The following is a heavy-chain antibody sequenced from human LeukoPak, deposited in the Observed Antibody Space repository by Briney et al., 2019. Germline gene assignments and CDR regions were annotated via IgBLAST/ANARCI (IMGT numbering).Heavy chain of an antibody. Sequence: GGSLRLSCAASGFTFSSYAMSWVRQAPGKGLEWVSAISGSGGSTYSADSVKGRFTISRDNSKNTLYLQMNSLRAEDTAVYYCAKGVAAAGSYYFDYWGQGTLVTVSS. D-gene: IGHD6-13*01. CDR3: AKGVAAAGSYYFDY. V-gene: IGHV3-23*01. CDR2: ISGSGGST. J-gene: IGHJ4*02. CDR1: GFTFSSYA.